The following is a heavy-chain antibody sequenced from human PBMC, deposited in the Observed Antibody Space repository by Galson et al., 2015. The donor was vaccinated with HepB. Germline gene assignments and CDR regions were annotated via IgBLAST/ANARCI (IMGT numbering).Heavy chain of an antibody. CDR1: GFTFSSYA. Sequence: SLRLSCAASGFTFSSYAMRWVRQAPGKGLEWVSAISGSGGSTYYADSVKGRFTISRDNSKNTQYLQMNSLRAEDTAVYYCAKERITIFGVAPFSYWGQGTLVTVSS. V-gene: IGHV3-23*01. D-gene: IGHD3-3*01. J-gene: IGHJ4*02. CDR3: AKERITIFGVAPFSY. CDR2: ISGSGGST.